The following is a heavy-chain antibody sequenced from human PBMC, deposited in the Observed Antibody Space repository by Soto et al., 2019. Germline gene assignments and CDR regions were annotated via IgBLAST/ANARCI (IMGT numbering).Heavy chain of an antibody. Sequence: SETLSLTSAVYGGSFSGYYWTWIRQPPGTGLEWIGEINHSGSTNYNPSLKSRVTISVDTSKNQCSLKLTSVTAADTAVYYCARDKITGLFDYWGQGTLVTVSS. CDR1: GGSFSGYY. J-gene: IGHJ4*02. V-gene: IGHV4-34*01. D-gene: IGHD2-8*02. CDR3: ARDKITGLFDY. CDR2: INHSGST.